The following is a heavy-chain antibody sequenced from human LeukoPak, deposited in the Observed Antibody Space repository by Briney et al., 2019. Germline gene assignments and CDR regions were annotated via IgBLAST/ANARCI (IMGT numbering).Heavy chain of an antibody. V-gene: IGHV3-23*01. Sequence: GGSLRLSCAASGFTFSDYYMSWIRQAPGKGLEWVSAISGSGGSTYYADSVKGRFTISRDNSKNTLYLQMNSLRAEDTAVYYCAKGNSGSYYLFDYWGQGTLVTVSS. CDR1: GFTFSDYY. CDR3: AKGNSGSYYLFDY. J-gene: IGHJ4*02. CDR2: ISGSGGST. D-gene: IGHD1-26*01.